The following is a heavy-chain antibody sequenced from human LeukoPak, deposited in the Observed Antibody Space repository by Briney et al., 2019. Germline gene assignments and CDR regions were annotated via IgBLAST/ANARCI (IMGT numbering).Heavy chain of an antibody. CDR1: GGSFSGYY. V-gene: IGHV4-34*01. J-gene: IGHJ3*02. CDR2: INHGGST. Sequence: KSSETLSLTCAVYGGSFSGYYWSWIRQPPGKGLEWIGEINHGGSTNYNPSLKSRVTISTDTSKNKFSLRLSSVTAADTAVYYCARDVGDCSGGSCYSGAFDIWGQGTMVTVSS. CDR3: ARDVGDCSGGSCYSGAFDI. D-gene: IGHD2-15*01.